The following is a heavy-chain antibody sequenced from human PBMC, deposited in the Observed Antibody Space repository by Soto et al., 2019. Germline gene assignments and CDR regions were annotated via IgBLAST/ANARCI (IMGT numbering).Heavy chain of an antibody. CDR3: AREQMVRGVTLSGYYYGMDV. J-gene: IGHJ6*02. V-gene: IGHV4-59*12. Sequence: SLTCTVSGGSISSYYWSWIRQPPGKGLEWIGYIYYSGSTYYNPSLKSRVTISVDTSKNQFSLKLSSVTAADTAVYYCAREQMVRGVTLSGYYYGMDVWGQGTTVTVSS. CDR1: GGSISSYY. D-gene: IGHD3-10*01. CDR2: IYYSGST.